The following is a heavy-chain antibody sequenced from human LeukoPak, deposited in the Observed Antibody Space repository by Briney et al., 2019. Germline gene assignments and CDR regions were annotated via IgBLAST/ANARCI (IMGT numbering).Heavy chain of an antibody. CDR3: AKGGGLSGSGRLGMDV. V-gene: IGHV3-23*01. CDR2: ISGSGGST. J-gene: IGHJ6*02. D-gene: IGHD3-10*01. CDR1: GFTSSSYA. Sequence: PGGSLRLSCAASGFTSSSYAMSWVRQAPGKGLEWVSAISGSGGSTYYADSVKGRFTISRDNSINTLYLQMSSLRAEDAAVYYCAKGGGLSGSGRLGMDVWGQGTTVTVSS.